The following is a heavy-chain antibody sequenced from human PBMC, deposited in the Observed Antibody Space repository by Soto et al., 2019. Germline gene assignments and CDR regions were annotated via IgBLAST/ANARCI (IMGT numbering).Heavy chain of an antibody. V-gene: IGHV3-21*05. CDR1: ESPSRGNT. CDR3: ARGVLGCTNGVCYPTYYYYGMDV. CDR2: FIRVVSYL. J-gene: IGHJ6*02. D-gene: IGHD2-8*01. Sequence: EVQLVESGGGLVKPGGPWNPSVEPPESPSRGNTWTWVAKPPGKGRSGFPSFIRVVSYLYYADSVKGRFTISRDNAKNSLYLQMNSLRAEDTAVYYCARGVLGCTNGVCYPTYYYYGMDVWGQGTTVTVSS.